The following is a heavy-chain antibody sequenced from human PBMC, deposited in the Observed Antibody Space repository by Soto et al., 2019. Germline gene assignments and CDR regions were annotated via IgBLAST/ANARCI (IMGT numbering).Heavy chain of an antibody. CDR3: EKDVDFWLHYYGMDV. V-gene: IGHV3-30*18. CDR1: GFTFSSYG. D-gene: IGHD6-19*01. Sequence: PGGSLRLSCAASGFTFSSYGMHWVRQAPGKGLEWVAVISYDGSSKYYADSVKGRFTISRDNSKNTLYLQMNSLRAEDTAVYYCEKDVDFWLHYYGMDVWGQGTTVTVSS. J-gene: IGHJ6*02. CDR2: ISYDGSSK.